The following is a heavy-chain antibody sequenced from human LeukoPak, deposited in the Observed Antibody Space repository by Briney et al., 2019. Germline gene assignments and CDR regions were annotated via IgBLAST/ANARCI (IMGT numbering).Heavy chain of an antibody. CDR2: FDPEDGET. V-gene: IGHV1-24*01. Sequence: ASVKVSCKVSGYTLTELSMHWVRQAPGKGLEWMGGFDPEDGETIYAQKFQGRVTMTEDTSTDTAYMELSSLRSEDTAVYYCARTLSPQLRFLEWLSQDNWFDPWGQGTLVTVSS. J-gene: IGHJ5*02. CDR1: GYTLTELS. CDR3: ARTLSPQLRFLEWLSQDNWFDP. D-gene: IGHD3-3*01.